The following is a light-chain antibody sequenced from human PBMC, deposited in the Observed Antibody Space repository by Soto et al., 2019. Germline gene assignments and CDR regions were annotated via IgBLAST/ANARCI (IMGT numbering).Light chain of an antibody. CDR2: GVS. J-gene: IGLJ2*01. V-gene: IGLV2-14*01. Sequence: QSVLTQPASVSGPPGQSITISCTGTSSDVGGYNYVSWYQQFPGKAPKLMIYGVSNRPSGISNRFSASKSGNTASLTISGLQAEDEADYYCSSYTGSSTVLFGGGTKVTVL. CDR1: SSDVGGYNY. CDR3: SSYTGSSTVL.